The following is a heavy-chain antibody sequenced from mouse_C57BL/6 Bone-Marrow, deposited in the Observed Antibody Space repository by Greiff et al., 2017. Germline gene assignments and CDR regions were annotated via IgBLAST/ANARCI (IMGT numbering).Heavy chain of an antibody. Sequence: EVKLVESGGGLVKPGGSLKLSCAASGFTFSSYAMSWVRQTPEKRLEWVATISDGGSYTYYPDNVKGRFTISRDNAKNNLYLQMSHLKSEDTAMYYYARDLTTLFAYWGKGTLVTVSA. J-gene: IGHJ3*01. CDR2: ISDGGSYT. D-gene: IGHD6-1*01. CDR3: ARDLTTLFAY. V-gene: IGHV5-4*01. CDR1: GFTFSSYA.